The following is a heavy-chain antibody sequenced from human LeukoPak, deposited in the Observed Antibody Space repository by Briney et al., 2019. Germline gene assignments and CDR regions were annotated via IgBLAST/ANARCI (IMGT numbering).Heavy chain of an antibody. CDR3: AKGHYYDSTDKYSYADY. CDR2: ISFDGNDK. D-gene: IGHD3-22*01. CDR1: GFTFSNYG. Sequence: GGSLRLSCAASGFTFSNYGMHWVRQTPGKGLEWVAVISFDGNDKFYGDSVKGRFTISRDNSKDTLDLQMNSLRPEDTAVYYCAKGHYYDSTDKYSYADYWGQGTLVTVSS. V-gene: IGHV3-30*18. J-gene: IGHJ4*02.